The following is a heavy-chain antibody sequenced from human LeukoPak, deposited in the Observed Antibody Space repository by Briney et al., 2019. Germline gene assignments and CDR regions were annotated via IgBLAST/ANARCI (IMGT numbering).Heavy chain of an antibody. V-gene: IGHV3-74*01. CDR3: ARFSPPPT. J-gene: IGHJ4*02. CDR1: GFTLSSYW. CDR2: ISSDGTIT. Sequence: GGSLRLSCAASGFTLSSYWMHWVRHAPGKGLVWVSRISSDGTITNYADSVKGRFTISRDNAKNTLYLQMNSLRVKDTAVYYCARFSPPPTWGQGTLVTVSS.